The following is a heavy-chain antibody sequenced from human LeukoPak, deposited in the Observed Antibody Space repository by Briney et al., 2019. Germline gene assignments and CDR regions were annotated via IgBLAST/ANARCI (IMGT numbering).Heavy chain of an antibody. Sequence: GGSLRLSCAASGFTFSSYGMHWVRQAPGKGLEWVAFIRCDGSNKYYADSVKGRFTISRDNSKNTLYLQMNSLRAEDTAVYYCAKDLDGEGLHFDYWGQGTLVTVSS. V-gene: IGHV3-30*02. CDR3: AKDLDGEGLHFDY. CDR1: GFTFSSYG. CDR2: IRCDGSNK. D-gene: IGHD3-3*01. J-gene: IGHJ4*02.